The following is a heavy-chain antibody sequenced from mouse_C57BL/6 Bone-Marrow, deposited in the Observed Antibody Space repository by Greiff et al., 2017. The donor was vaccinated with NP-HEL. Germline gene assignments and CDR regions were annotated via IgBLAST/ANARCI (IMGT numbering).Heavy chain of an antibody. J-gene: IGHJ3*01. Sequence: DVQLVESGEGLVKPGGSLKLSCAASGFTFSSYAMSWVRQTPEKRLEWVAYISSGGDYIYYADTVKGRFTISRDNARNTLYLQMSSLKSEDTAMYYCTRYYDYDETFAYWGQGTLVTVSA. CDR3: TRYYDYDETFAY. V-gene: IGHV5-9-1*02. D-gene: IGHD2-4*01. CDR2: ISSGGDYI. CDR1: GFTFSSYA.